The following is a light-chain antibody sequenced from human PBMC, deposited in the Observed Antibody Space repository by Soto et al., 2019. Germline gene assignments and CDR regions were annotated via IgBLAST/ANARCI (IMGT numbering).Light chain of an antibody. CDR1: QSVSTF. Sequence: EIVLTQSPATLSLSPGERATLSCRASQSVSTFLGWYQQKPGQTPRLLISDASNRATGTPARFSGSGSGTDFTPTISSLEPEYFAIYYCQEHSNWPPTFGQGTRLEIK. V-gene: IGKV3-11*01. J-gene: IGKJ5*01. CDR3: QEHSNWPPT. CDR2: DAS.